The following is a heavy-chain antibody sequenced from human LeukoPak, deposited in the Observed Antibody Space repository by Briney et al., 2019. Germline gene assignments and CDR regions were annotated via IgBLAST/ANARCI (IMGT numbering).Heavy chain of an antibody. J-gene: IGHJ6*03. CDR2: INNDGSST. CDR1: GFTFSNYW. CDR3: VKGVVTFNMDV. V-gene: IGHV3-74*01. D-gene: IGHD3-3*01. Sequence: GGSLRLSCAASGFTFSNYWMHWVRQAPGKGLVWVSRINNDGSSTSYADSVKGRFTTSRDNAKKTVYLQMNSLRAGDTAVYYCVKGVVTFNMDVWGKGTTVTVSS.